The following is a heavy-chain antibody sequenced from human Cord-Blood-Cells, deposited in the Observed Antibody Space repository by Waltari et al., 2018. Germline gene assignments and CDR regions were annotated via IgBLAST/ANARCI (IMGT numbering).Heavy chain of an antibody. CDR3: ARDPRSYSSSSWYFDL. V-gene: IGHV1-2*06. CDR2: INPNSGGT. CDR1: GYTFTGYY. D-gene: IGHD6-6*01. J-gene: IGHJ2*01. Sequence: QVQLVQSGAEVKKPGASVKVSCKASGYTFTGYYMHWVRQAPGQGLEWLGRINPNSGGTNYAHKFQGRVTMTRDTSIITAYMELSRLRSDDTAVYYCARDPRSYSSSSWYFDLWGRGTLVTVSS.